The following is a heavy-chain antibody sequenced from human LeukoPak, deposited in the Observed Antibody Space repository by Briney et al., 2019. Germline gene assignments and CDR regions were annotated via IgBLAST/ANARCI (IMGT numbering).Heavy chain of an antibody. Sequence: SETLSLTCAVYGGSFSGYYWSWIRQPPGKGLEWDGEINHSGSTNYNPSLKSRVTISVETSKNQFSLKLTSVTAADTAVYYCARTKYGSGSYPGAKYYYYMDVWGKGTTVTISS. CDR1: GGSFSGYY. J-gene: IGHJ6*03. CDR2: INHSGST. V-gene: IGHV4-34*01. D-gene: IGHD3-10*01. CDR3: ARTKYGSGSYPGAKYYYYMDV.